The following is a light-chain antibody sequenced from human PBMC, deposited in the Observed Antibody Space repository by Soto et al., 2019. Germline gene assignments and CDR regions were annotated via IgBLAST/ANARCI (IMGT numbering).Light chain of an antibody. CDR2: AAS. CDR3: QERYTTPVI. J-gene: IGKJ5*01. CDR1: QSISNY. V-gene: IGKV1-39*01. Sequence: DIQMTQSPSSLSASVGDRVTITCRASQSISNYLNWYQQKPGKAPNLLIYAASSLQSGVPSRFRGSRTMIDFNSNIRSMNPEDCSTYHCQERYTTPVIFGRWTRFEI.